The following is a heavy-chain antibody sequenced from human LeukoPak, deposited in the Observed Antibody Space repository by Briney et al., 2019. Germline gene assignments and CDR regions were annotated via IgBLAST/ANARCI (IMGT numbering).Heavy chain of an antibody. V-gene: IGHV1-2*04. D-gene: IGHD4-17*01. CDR1: GYTFTGYY. J-gene: IGHJ4*02. CDR3: ARDSDDYGDYTLDY. CDR2: INPNSGGT. Sequence: ASVKVSCKASGYTFTGYYMHWVRQAPGQGLEWMGWINPNSGGTNYAQKFQGSVTMTRDTSISTAYMELSRLRSDDTAVYYCARDSDDYGDYTLDYWGQGTLVTVSS.